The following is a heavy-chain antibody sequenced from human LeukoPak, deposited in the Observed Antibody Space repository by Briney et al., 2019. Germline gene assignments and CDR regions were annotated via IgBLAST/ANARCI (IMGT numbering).Heavy chain of an antibody. D-gene: IGHD3-10*01. V-gene: IGHV3-30*02. Sequence: GGSLRLSCAASGFTFNYYGMHWVRQAPGKGLEWVAFIRYDGNTKYYSESVRGRFTISKDTSRNTLYLQMNSLRAEDTAMYYCARSVPYYYGSGPNWFDPWGQGTLVTVSA. CDR2: IRYDGNTK. CDR1: GFTFNYYG. J-gene: IGHJ5*02. CDR3: ARSVPYYYGSGPNWFDP.